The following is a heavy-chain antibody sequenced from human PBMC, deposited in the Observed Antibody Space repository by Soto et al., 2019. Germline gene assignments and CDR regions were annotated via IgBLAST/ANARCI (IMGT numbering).Heavy chain of an antibody. CDR1: GGSISSGDYY. J-gene: IGHJ4*02. CDR3: ARDISYGSFDY. D-gene: IGHD5-18*01. Sequence: QVQLRESGPGLVKPSQTLSLTCTVSGGSISSGDYYWSWIRQHPGKGLEWIGYIYYSGSAYYNPSLESRVTISVDTSKNQFSLKLSSVTAADTAVDYCARDISYGSFDYWGQGTLVTVSS. CDR2: IYYSGSA. V-gene: IGHV4-31*03.